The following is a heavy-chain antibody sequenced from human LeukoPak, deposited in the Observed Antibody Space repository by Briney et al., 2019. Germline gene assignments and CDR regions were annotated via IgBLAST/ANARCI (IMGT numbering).Heavy chain of an antibody. CDR1: GYIFTGYY. D-gene: IGHD3-16*02. CDR2: INPNSGGT. Sequence: ASVKVSCKASGYIFTGYYMHWVRQAPGQGLEWMGWINPNSGGTNYAQKFQGRVTMTRDTSISTAYMELSRLRSDDTAVYYCARPFWGSYRIPPDYWGQGTLVTVSS. V-gene: IGHV1-2*02. J-gene: IGHJ4*02. CDR3: ARPFWGSYRIPPDY.